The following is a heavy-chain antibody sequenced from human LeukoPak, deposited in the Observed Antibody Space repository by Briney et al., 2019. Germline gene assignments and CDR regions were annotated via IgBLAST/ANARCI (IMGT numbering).Heavy chain of an antibody. CDR2: VYPGDSDT. D-gene: IGHD6-13*01. Sequence: GESLKISCKAFGYSFTNYWIGWVRQMPGKGLEWMGIVYPGDSDTRYSPSFQGQVSISADRSSNTAYLQWSSLKASDSAMYYCARCFRSTSEYYGMDVWGQGTTVTVSS. V-gene: IGHV5-51*01. J-gene: IGHJ6*02. CDR3: ARCFRSTSEYYGMDV. CDR1: GYSFTNYW.